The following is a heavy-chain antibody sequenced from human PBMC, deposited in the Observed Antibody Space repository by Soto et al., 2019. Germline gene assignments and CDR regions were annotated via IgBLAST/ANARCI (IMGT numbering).Heavy chain of an antibody. V-gene: IGHV3-30*18. CDR2: ISHDGTKT. CDR1: GFNFGAYG. D-gene: IGHD5-18*01. Sequence: GWSLRLSCEASGFNFGAYGMHWVRQAPGKGLEWVAVISHDGTKTYYADSVKGRFTISRDNSKNVLYVQMVSLRPDDTALYSCAQDRRDGYSIFSRCYGVDVLGQGTTVIVS. CDR3: AQDRRDGYSIFSRCYGVDV. J-gene: IGHJ6*02.